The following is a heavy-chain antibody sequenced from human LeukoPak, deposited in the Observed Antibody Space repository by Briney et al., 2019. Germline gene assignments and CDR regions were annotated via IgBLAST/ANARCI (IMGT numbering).Heavy chain of an antibody. J-gene: IGHJ6*03. CDR1: GGSMSSYY. V-gene: IGHV4-59*01. D-gene: IGHD3-22*01. CDR3: ARVGTHYYYDTSGYYYYYYMDV. CDR2: MYHSGST. Sequence: SETLYLTCTVSGGSMSSYYWSWIRQPPGKGLEWIAFMYHSGSTNYNPSLKSRVTISGDTPKNQLSLKLSSVTAADTAVYYCARVGTHYYYDTSGYYYYYYMDVWGKGTTVTVSS.